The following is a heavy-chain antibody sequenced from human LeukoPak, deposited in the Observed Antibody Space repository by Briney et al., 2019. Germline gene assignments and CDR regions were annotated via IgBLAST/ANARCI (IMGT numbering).Heavy chain of an antibody. CDR2: ISSSSSYI. D-gene: IGHD3-22*01. Sequence: PGGSLRLSCAASGFTFSSYSMNWVRQAPGKGLEWVSSISSSSSYIYYADSVKGRFTISRDNAKNSLYLQMNSLRAEDTAVYYCARGGSDSSGYYVYYYYYYMDVWGKGTTVTVSS. CDR1: GFTFSSYS. CDR3: ARGGSDSSGYYVYYYYYYMDV. J-gene: IGHJ6*03. V-gene: IGHV3-21*01.